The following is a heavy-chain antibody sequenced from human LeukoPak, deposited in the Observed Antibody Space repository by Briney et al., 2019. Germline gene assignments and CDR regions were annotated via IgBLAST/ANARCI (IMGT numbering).Heavy chain of an antibody. CDR1: GGSISSSSYY. J-gene: IGHJ6*03. CDR3: ARRDRGAARLMNYYYMDV. Sequence: TTSETLSLTCTVSGGSISSSSYYWGWIRQPPGKGLEWIGSIYYSGSTYYNPSLKSRVTISVDTSKNQFSLKLSSVTAADTAVYYCARRDRGAARLMNYYYMDVWGKGTTVTVSS. V-gene: IGHV4-39*01. D-gene: IGHD6-6*01. CDR2: IYYSGST.